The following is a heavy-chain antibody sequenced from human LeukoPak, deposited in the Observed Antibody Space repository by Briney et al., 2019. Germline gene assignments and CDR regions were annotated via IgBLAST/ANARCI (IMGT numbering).Heavy chain of an antibody. D-gene: IGHD6-19*01. CDR1: GGSISSSSYY. Sequence: SETLSLTCTVSGGSISSSSYYWGWIRQPPGKGLEWIGSIYYSGSTYYNPSLKSRVTISVDTSENQFSLKLSSVTAADTAVYYCAGAVAGRTYFDYWGQGTLVTVSS. CDR2: IYYSGST. CDR3: AGAVAGRTYFDY. V-gene: IGHV4-39*01. J-gene: IGHJ4*02.